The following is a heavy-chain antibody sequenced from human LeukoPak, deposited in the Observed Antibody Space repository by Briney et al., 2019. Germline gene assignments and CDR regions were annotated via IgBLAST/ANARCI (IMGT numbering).Heavy chain of an antibody. J-gene: IGHJ5*02. CDR1: GGTFSSYA. D-gene: IGHD3-16*01. Sequence: GASVKVSCKASGGTFSSYAISWVRQAPGQGLEWMGGIIPIFGTANYAQKFQGRVTITADESTSTAYMELSSLRSDDTAVYYCARLRMDSWHAMTWGCFDPWGQGTLVTVSS. CDR3: ARLRMDSWHAMTWGCFDP. V-gene: IGHV1-69*13. CDR2: IIPIFGTA.